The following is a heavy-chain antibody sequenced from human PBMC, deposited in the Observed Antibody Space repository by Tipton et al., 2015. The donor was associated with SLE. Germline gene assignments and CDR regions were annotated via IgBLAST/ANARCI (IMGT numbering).Heavy chain of an antibody. CDR1: GGSISSSSYY. D-gene: IGHD6-19*01. CDR2: IYYSGST. Sequence: TLSLTCTVSGGSISSSSYYWGWIRQPPGKGLEWIGSIYYSGSTYYNPSLKSRVTISVDTSKNQFSLDLTSVTAADTAAYYCARDGKWLGGSAFDIWGQGTMVTVSS. J-gene: IGHJ3*02. V-gene: IGHV4-39*07. CDR3: ARDGKWLGGSAFDI.